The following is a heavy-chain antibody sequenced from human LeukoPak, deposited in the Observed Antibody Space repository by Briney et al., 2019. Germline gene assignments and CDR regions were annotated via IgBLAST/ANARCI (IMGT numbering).Heavy chain of an antibody. D-gene: IGHD3-3*01. Sequence: SETLSLTCTVSGGSISSSSYYWGWIRQPPGKGLEWIGSIYYSGSTYYNPSLKSRVTISVDTSKNQFSLKLSSVTAADTAVYYCARHSAIFGVVIITNWFDPWGQGTLVTVSS. CDR1: GGSISSSSYY. V-gene: IGHV4-39*01. CDR3: ARHSAIFGVVIITNWFDP. J-gene: IGHJ5*02. CDR2: IYYSGST.